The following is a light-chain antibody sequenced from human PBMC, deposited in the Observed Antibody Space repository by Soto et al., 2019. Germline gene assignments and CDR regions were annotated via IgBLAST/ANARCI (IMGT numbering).Light chain of an antibody. Sequence: QSALTQPASVSGSPGQSITISCTGTSSDVGGYNYVSWYQQHQGKASKLMIYEVSNRPSGVSNRFSGSKSGNTASLTISGLQAEDEADYYCSSYTSSSTLVFGGGTKVTVL. V-gene: IGLV2-14*01. CDR1: SSDVGGYNY. CDR3: SSYTSSSTLV. J-gene: IGLJ2*01. CDR2: EVS.